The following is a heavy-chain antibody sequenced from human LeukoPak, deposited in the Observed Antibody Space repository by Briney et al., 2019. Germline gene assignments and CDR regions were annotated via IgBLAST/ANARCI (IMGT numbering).Heavy chain of an antibody. Sequence: GGSLRLSCAASGFTFSSYAMSWVRQAPGKGLEWVSAISGSGGSTYYADSVKGRFTISRDNSKNTLYLQMNSLRAEDTAVYYCAKDSVSRYYLGLFFAQATWGQGTLVTVSS. V-gene: IGHV3-23*01. D-gene: IGHD3-22*01. CDR3: AKDSVSRYYLGLFFAQAT. CDR2: ISGSGGST. J-gene: IGHJ5*02. CDR1: GFTFSSYA.